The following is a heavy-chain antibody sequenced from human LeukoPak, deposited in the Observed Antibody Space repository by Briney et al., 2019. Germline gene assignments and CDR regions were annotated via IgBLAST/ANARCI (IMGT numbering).Heavy chain of an antibody. CDR2: IIPIFGTA. CDR1: GGTFSSYA. D-gene: IGHD5-24*01. J-gene: IGHJ4*02. CDR3: ASNVEMATIV. Sequence: SVKVSCKASGGTFSSYAISWVRQAPGQGLEWMGGIIPIFGTANYAQKFQGRVTITADESTSTAYMELSSLRSDDTAVYYCASNVEMATIVWGQGTLVTVSS. V-gene: IGHV1-69*13.